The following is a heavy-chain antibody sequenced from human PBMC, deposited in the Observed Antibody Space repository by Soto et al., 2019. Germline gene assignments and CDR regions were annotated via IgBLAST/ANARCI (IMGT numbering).Heavy chain of an antibody. J-gene: IGHJ6*02. CDR2: MSAYNVKT. D-gene: IGHD3-3*01. CDR1: GYTFTSYG. V-gene: IGHV1-18*01. CDR3: ARGGEVRSYSAMEV. Sequence: QVQLVQSGGEVQKPGASVKLSCTASGYTFTSYGISWVRQAPGQGLEWMGWMSAYNVKTNYAQYVHCRVTMTTDTATGSAYIVLRTLRPDVTAVYYCARGGEVRSYSAMEVWGQGPTGTVFS.